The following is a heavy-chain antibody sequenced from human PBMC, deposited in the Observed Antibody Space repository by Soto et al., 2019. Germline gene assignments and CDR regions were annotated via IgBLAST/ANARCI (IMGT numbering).Heavy chain of an antibody. V-gene: IGHV2-5*02. CDR2: IYWDDDK. Sequence: QITLKESGPPLVKPTQTLTLTCTFSGFSLTTRGVGVGWIRQPPGKALECLALIYWDDDKRYSPSLQSRLSTTKDTSKNQVVLTMTNVDPVDTATYYCAHIPHYYQYDWFDPWGQGTLVSVSS. CDR1: GFSLTTRGVG. CDR3: AHIPHYYQYDWFDP. D-gene: IGHD3-16*01. J-gene: IGHJ5*02.